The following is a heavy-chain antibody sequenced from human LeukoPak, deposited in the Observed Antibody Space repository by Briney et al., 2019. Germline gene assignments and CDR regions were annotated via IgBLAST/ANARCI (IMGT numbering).Heavy chain of an antibody. CDR1: GFTFSSYA. D-gene: IGHD4-11*01. V-gene: IGHV3-23*01. CDR3: ANDLDYPTYGYYFDY. CDR2: IGAGGTFT. Sequence: GGSLRLSCTASGFTFSSYAMNWVRQAPGKGLEWVSGIGAGGTFTYYADSVKGRFTISRDNARNTLYLQMNSLRADDPAVYYCANDLDYPTYGYYFDYWGQGTLVTVSS. J-gene: IGHJ4*02.